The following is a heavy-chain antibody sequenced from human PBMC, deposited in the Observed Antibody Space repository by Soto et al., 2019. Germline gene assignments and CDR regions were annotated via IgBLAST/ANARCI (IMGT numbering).Heavy chain of an antibody. CDR3: ARVAVGAKDAFDI. CDR2: ISSSSSTI. D-gene: IGHD1-26*01. CDR1: GFTFSSYS. V-gene: IGHV3-48*02. Sequence: EVPLVESGGGLVQPGGSLRLSCAASGFTFSSYSMNWVRQAPGKGLEWVSYISSSSSTIYYADSVKGRFTISRDNAKNSLDLQMNSLRDEDTAVYYCARVAVGAKDAFDIWGQGTMVTVSS. J-gene: IGHJ3*02.